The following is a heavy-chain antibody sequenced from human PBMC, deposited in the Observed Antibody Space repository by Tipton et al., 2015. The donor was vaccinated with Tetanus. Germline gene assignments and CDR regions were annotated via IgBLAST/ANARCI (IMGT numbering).Heavy chain of an antibody. Sequence: SLRLSCAASGFTFSDYYMSWIRQAPGKGLEWVSYISSSSSYTNYADSVKGRFTISRDNAKNSLYLQMNSLRAEDTAVYYCARGSKGIVVVTGNYYFDYWGQGTLVTVSS. CDR2: ISSSSSYT. J-gene: IGHJ4*02. CDR3: ARGSKGIVVVTGNYYFDY. CDR1: GFTFSDYY. D-gene: IGHD2-21*02. V-gene: IGHV3-11*06.